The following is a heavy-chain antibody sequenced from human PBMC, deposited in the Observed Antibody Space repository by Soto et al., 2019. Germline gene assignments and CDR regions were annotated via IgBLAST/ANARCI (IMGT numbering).Heavy chain of an antibody. D-gene: IGHD6-19*01. J-gene: IGHJ4*02. CDR3: AKSISSGWYYFDY. V-gene: IGHV3-23*01. CDR2: ISGSDVNI. CDR1: GFIFTSYA. Sequence: GGSLRLSCAASGFIFTSYAMSWVRQAPGKGLEWVSGISGSDVNIYYADSVNGRFTISRDNSKNTLYLQMNSLRAEDTAVYYCAKSISSGWYYFDYWGQGTLVTVSS.